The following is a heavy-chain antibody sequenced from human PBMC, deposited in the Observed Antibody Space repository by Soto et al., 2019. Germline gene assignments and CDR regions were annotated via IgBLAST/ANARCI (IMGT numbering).Heavy chain of an antibody. V-gene: IGHV3-48*02. CDR3: ARGERGYSYGFYYFDY. CDR1: GFTFSSYS. J-gene: IGHJ4*02. Sequence: EVQLVESGGGLVQPGGSLRLSCAASGFTFSSYSMNWVRQAPGKGLEWVSYISSSSSTIYYADSVKGRFTISRDNAKNSLYLQMNRLRDEDTAVYYCARGERGYSYGFYYFDYWGQGTLVTVSS. D-gene: IGHD5-18*01. CDR2: ISSSSSTI.